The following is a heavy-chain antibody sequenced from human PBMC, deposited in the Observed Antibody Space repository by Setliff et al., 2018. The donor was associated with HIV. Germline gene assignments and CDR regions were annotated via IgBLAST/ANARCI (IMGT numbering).Heavy chain of an antibody. V-gene: IGHV4-28*06. D-gene: IGHD3-22*01. Sequence: SETLSLTCAVSVYSISSSNWWAWFRQPPGKGLEWIGYIYHNGNTNYNPSLRSRVTMAIDTSKNQFFLKLSSVTALDTATYYCARMGNSYDSSGSYDYFDYWGQGTLVTVSS. CDR1: VYSISSSNW. CDR2: IYHNGNT. J-gene: IGHJ4*02. CDR3: ARMGNSYDSSGSYDYFDY.